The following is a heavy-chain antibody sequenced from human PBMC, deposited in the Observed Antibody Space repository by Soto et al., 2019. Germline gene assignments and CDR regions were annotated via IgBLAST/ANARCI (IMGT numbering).Heavy chain of an antibody. CDR2: IYYSGST. CDR3: ARGGYGMDV. V-gene: IGHV4-59*01. Sequence: PSETLSLTCTVSGGFSSSYYLSWIRQPPGKGLELIGYIYYSGSTKYNPSLKSRVTISIDTSKNQFSLKLSSVTAADTAVYYCARGGYGMDVWGQGTTVTVSS. CDR1: GGFSSSYY. J-gene: IGHJ6*02.